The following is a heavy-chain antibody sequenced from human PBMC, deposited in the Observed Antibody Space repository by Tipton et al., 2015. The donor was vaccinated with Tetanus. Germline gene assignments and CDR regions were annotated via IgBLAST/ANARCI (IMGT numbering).Heavy chain of an antibody. V-gene: IGHV4-39*01. CDR2: AYYRGST. CDR3: ARHSSLKALNY. D-gene: IGHD3-9*01. Sequence: TLSLTCTVSGGSISSSSYYWGWIRQPPGKGLEWIGSAYYRGSTYYNPSLKSRVTISVDTSKNQFPLELSSVTAADTAVYYCARHSSLKALNYWGQGTLVTASS. CDR1: GGSISSSSYY. J-gene: IGHJ4*02.